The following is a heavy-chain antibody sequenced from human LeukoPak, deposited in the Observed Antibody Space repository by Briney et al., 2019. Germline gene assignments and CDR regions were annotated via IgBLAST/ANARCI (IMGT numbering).Heavy chain of an antibody. J-gene: IGHJ5*02. CDR2: IYYSGST. V-gene: IGHV4-59*11. CDR1: GGSISSHY. CDR3: ARGKDIVVVGWSDP. D-gene: IGHD2-2*01. Sequence: SETLSLTCTVSGGSISSHYWSWIRQPPGKGLEWIGYIYYSGSTNYNPSLKSRVTISVDTSKNQFSLKLSSVTAADTAVYYCARGKDIVVVGWSDPWGQGTLVTVSS.